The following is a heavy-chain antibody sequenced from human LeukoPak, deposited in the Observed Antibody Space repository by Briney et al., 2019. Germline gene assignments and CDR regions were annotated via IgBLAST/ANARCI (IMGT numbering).Heavy chain of an antibody. J-gene: IGHJ6*03. CDR3: ARGGLGTGFQYYYYMDV. CDR2: INPNSGGT. V-gene: IGHV1-2*02. D-gene: IGHD1-1*01. CDR1: GYTFTGYY. Sequence: ASVKVSCKASGYTFTGYYMHWVRQAPGQGLEWMGWINPNSGGTNYAQKFQGRVTMTRDTSISTAYMELSRLRSEDTAVYYCARGGLGTGFQYYYYMDVWGKGTTVTVSS.